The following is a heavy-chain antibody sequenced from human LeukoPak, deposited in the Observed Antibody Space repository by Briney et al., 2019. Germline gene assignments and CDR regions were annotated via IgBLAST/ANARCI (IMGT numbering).Heavy chain of an antibody. CDR3: ATIAAADNVIDY. Sequence: PSETLSLTCTVSGGSISSSIYYWGWIRQPPGKGLEWIGEINHSGSTNYNPSLKSRVTISVDTSKNQFSLKLSSVTAADTAVYYCATIAAADNVIDYWGQGTLVTVSS. CDR2: INHSGST. CDR1: GGSISSSIYY. D-gene: IGHD6-13*01. V-gene: IGHV4-39*01. J-gene: IGHJ4*02.